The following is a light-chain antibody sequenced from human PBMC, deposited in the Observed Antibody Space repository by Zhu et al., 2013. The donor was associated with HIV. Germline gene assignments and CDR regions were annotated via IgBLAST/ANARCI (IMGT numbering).Light chain of an antibody. V-gene: IGKV1-16*02. CDR2: AAS. J-gene: IGKJ4*01. Sequence: DIQMTQSPSSLSASVGDTVTITCRASQGIRNSLAWFQQKPGKAPKSLIYAASSLQSGVPSKFSGSGFGTDFTLTISSLQPEDSASYYCQQYEGYPLTFGGGTKVELK. CDR3: QQYEGYPLT. CDR1: QGIRNS.